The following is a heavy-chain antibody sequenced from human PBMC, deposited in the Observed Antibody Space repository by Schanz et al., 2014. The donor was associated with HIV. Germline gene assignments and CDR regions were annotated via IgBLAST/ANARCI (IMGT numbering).Heavy chain of an antibody. CDR2: ILRFSGTP. Sequence: QVQLVQSGTEVKKPGSSVKVSCKASGGTFRNHAISWVRQAPGQGPEWMGGILRFSGTPSYAQKFQDRVTITADESTSTAYMELSSLRSGDTAVYYCARGGYYDDRSGYSIDSFDIWGQGTMVTVSS. V-gene: IGHV1-69*01. CDR1: GGTFRNHA. D-gene: IGHD3-22*01. CDR3: ARGGYYDDRSGYSIDSFDI. J-gene: IGHJ3*02.